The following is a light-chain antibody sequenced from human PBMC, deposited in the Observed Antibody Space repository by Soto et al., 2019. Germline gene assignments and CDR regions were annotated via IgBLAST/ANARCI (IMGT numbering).Light chain of an antibody. CDR3: GKWDGSLNDFYV. Sequence: QSVLTQPPSVSAAPGQKVTISCSGSSSNIGKNYVSWYQQLPGTAPKLLIYDNNKRPSGIPDRFSGSKSGTSATLGITGLQTGDEADYYCGKWDGSLNDFYVFGTGTKVTVL. CDR2: DNN. CDR1: SSNIGKNY. V-gene: IGLV1-51*01. J-gene: IGLJ1*01.